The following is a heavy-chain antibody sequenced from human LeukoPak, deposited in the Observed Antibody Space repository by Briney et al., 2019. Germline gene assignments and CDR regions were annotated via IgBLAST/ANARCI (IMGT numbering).Heavy chain of an antibody. V-gene: IGHV3-74*01. D-gene: IGHD4-17*01. Sequence: GGSLRLSCAASGFTFSSYWMHWVRQAPGKGLVWVSRINSDGSSTSYADSVKGRFTISRDNAKNTLYLQMNSLRAEDTAVYYCAKDTMTTVTVWNWFDPWGQGTLVTVSS. J-gene: IGHJ5*02. CDR1: GFTFSSYW. CDR3: AKDTMTTVTVWNWFDP. CDR2: INSDGSST.